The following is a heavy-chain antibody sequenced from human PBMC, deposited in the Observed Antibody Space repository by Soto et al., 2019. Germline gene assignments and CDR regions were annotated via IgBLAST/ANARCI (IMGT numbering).Heavy chain of an antibody. V-gene: IGHV4-4*02. D-gene: IGHD3-22*01. J-gene: IGHJ5*02. CDR1: DASVISTCW. CDR2: IYHSGST. CDR3: ARAQVRDYYDSSGYSNWFDP. Sequence: SETLPLTYTVADASVISTCWCSWVSQTPGKGPEWIGDIYHSGSTYYNPSLKSRVTISVDTSKNQFSLKLSSVTAADTAVYYCARAQVRDYYDSSGYSNWFDPWGQGTLVTVSS.